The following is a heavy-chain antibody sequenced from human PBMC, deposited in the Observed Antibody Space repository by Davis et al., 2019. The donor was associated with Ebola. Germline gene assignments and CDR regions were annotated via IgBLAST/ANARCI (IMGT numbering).Heavy chain of an antibody. Sequence: GESLKISCAASGFTFSSYGMHWVRQAPGKGLEWVAVIWYDGSNKYYADSVKGRFTISRDNSKNTLYLQMNSLRAEDTAVYYCARDPYGDYRGGNYYYYYGMDVWGQGTTVTVSS. CDR1: GFTFSSYG. D-gene: IGHD4-17*01. J-gene: IGHJ6*02. CDR3: ARDPYGDYRGGNYYYYYGMDV. V-gene: IGHV3-33*01. CDR2: IWYDGSNK.